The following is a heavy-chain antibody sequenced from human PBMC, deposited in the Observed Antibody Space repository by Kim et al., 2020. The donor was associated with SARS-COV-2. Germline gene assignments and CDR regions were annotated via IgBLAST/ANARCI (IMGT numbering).Heavy chain of an antibody. Sequence: SETLSLTCDVSAGAISNNNWWSWVRQPPGKGPEWIGEINQSGAANYNPSLVSRVTMSIDKSKNQFFFKLTSVTAADTAVYYCARAKQWLGDLDNWGQGTL. D-gene: IGHD6-19*01. CDR1: AGAISNNNW. CDR3: ARAKQWLGDLDN. V-gene: IGHV4-4*02. CDR2: INQSGAA. J-gene: IGHJ4*02.